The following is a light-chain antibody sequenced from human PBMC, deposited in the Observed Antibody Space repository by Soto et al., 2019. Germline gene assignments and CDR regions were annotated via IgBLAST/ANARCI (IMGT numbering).Light chain of an antibody. CDR3: ATWDDSLNGGV. J-gene: IGLJ3*02. V-gene: IGLV1-44*01. CDR1: SSKIGTNT. Sequence: QSVLIQPPSASGTPGQTGTISCSGSSSKIGTNTVNWYQQLPGTAPKLLIYSHDQRPSGVPHRFSGSKSGTSASLAISGLQSEDEADYYCATWDDSLNGGVFGGGTKLTVL. CDR2: SHD.